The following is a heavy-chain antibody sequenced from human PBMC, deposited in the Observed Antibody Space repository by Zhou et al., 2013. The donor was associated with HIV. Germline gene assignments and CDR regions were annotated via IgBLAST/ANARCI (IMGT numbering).Heavy chain of an antibody. J-gene: IGHJ6*03. D-gene: IGHD6-19*01. CDR3: ARGIAVAAVYYYYYMDV. V-gene: IGHV1-69*12. Sequence: QVRLVQSGAEVKKPGSSVKVSCKASGGTLSRYAISWVRQAPGQGLEWMGGIIPIFNTANYAQKFQGRVTITADESTSTAYMELSSLRSEDTAVYYCARGIAVAAVYYYYYMDVWGKGTTVTVS. CDR1: GGTLSRYA. CDR2: IIPIFNTA.